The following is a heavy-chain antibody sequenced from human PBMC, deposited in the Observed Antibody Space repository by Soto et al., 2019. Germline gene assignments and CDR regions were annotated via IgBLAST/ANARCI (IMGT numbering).Heavy chain of an antibody. CDR3: LWGISVAGY. CDR2: IRNKADSYAT. V-gene: IGHV3-73*01. D-gene: IGHD6-19*01. CDR1: GFTFSGYA. J-gene: IGHJ4*01. Sequence: EVQLVESGGGLVQPGGALKLSGVGSGFTFSGYAVHGVRQGYGKGLEWVVRIRNKADSYATAYAASVKGRFTNSRDDSKSTAYLQMSSLKTEDTAVHYCLWGISVAGYGGHGTLDTVS.